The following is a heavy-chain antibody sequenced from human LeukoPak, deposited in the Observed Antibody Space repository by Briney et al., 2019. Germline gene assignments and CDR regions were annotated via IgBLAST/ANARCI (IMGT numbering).Heavy chain of an antibody. V-gene: IGHV3-64*01. J-gene: IGHJ1*01. Sequence: GGSLRLSCAASGFTLSSYSMHWVGQPPGKGLEFVSAISKNGRSTYYANSVRGRFTISRDISKSTLYLQMGSLRPEDMAVYYCARVDSGSACASWGQGILVTVSS. CDR2: ISKNGRST. D-gene: IGHD6-19*01. CDR1: GFTLSSYS. CDR3: ARVDSGSACAS.